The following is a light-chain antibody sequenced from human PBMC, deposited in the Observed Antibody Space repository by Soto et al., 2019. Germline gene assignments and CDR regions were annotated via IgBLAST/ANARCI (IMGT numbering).Light chain of an antibody. V-gene: IGKV1-5*01. CDR1: ESVHKW. CDR3: QQYHGSSLT. J-gene: IGKJ1*01. Sequence: DIQMTQSPPALSASVGDRVTITCRASESVHKWLAWYQQKAGKAPKVLIYDASTLETGVPSRFSGSGSGTEFALPISSLQPNDSATYFCQQYHGSSLTFAQGTKVEI. CDR2: DAS.